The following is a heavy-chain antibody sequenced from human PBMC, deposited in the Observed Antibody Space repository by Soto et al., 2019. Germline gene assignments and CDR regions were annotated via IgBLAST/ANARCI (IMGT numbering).Heavy chain of an antibody. V-gene: IGHV5-51*01. D-gene: IGHD6-13*01. Sequence: PGESLKISCKGSGYNFANYWIGWVRQMPGKGLEWMGIIYPGNSDTRYSPSFQGQVTISADTSISTAYLEWSSLKASDTAIYYCAKVSSSWYAGFFDLWGQGTLVTV. J-gene: IGHJ4*02. CDR3: AKVSSSWYAGFFDL. CDR2: IYPGNSDT. CDR1: GYNFANYW.